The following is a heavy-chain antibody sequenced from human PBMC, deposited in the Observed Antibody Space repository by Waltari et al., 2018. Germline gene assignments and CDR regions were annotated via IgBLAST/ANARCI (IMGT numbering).Heavy chain of an antibody. J-gene: IGHJ5*02. CDR2: IYHRGST. D-gene: IGHD1-26*01. CDR3: ARVHSGSHGWFDP. CDR1: GYSISSGYY. V-gene: IGHV4-38-2*02. Sequence: QVQLQESGPGLVTPSETLSLTCTVSGYSISSGYYWGWIRQPPGKGLEWIGSIYHRGSTYYNPSLKSRVTISVDTSKNQFSLKLSSVTAADTAVYYCARVHSGSHGWFDPWGQGTLVTVSS.